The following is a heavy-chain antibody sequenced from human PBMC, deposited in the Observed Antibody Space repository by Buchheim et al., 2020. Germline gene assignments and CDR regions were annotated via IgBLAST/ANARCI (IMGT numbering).Heavy chain of an antibody. CDR1: GFTFSSYG. J-gene: IGHJ6*02. V-gene: IGHV3-33*01. CDR3: ARALGYSYGYYYYYGMDV. Sequence: QVQLVESGGGVVQPGRPLRLSCAASGFTFSSYGMHWVRQAPGKGLEWVAVIWYDGSNKYYADSVKGRFTISRDNSKNTLYLQMNSLRAEDTAVYYCARALGYSYGYYYYYGMDVWGQGTT. D-gene: IGHD5-18*01. CDR2: IWYDGSNK.